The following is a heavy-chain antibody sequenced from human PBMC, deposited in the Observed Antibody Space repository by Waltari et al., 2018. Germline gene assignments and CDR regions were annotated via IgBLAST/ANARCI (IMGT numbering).Heavy chain of an antibody. CDR3: ARGDITMIPGPLLN. V-gene: IGHV4-34*01. Sequence: QVQLQQWGAGLLKPSETLSLTCAVYGGSFSTYYWSWVRPPPGKGLEWIGDINHSGSTNYNPSLKIRVTISVDTSKNQFSLKLSSVTAADTAVYYCARGDITMIPGPLLNWGQGTLVTVSS. D-gene: IGHD3-22*01. J-gene: IGHJ4*02. CDR1: GGSFSTYY. CDR2: INHSGST.